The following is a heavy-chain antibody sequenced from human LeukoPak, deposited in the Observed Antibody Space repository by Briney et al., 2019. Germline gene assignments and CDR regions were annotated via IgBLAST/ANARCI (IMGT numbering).Heavy chain of an antibody. CDR2: ISDSGGRT. Sequence: GGSLRLSCAVSGITLSNYGMSWVRQAPGEGLEWVAGISDSGGRTNYADSVRGRFTISRDNPKNTLYLQRNSVRAEDTAVNFCAKRGVVIRVILVGFHKEAYYFDSWGQGALVTVSS. CDR1: GITLSNYG. D-gene: IGHD3-22*01. CDR3: AKRGVVIRVILVGFHKEAYYFDS. J-gene: IGHJ4*02. V-gene: IGHV3-23*01.